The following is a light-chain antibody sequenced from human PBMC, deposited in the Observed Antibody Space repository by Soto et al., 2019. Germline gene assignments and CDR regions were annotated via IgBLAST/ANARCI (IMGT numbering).Light chain of an antibody. CDR1: QSVSSSF. J-gene: IGKJ4*01. V-gene: IGKV3-20*01. CDR3: QQYDSSPLT. Sequence: EIVLTQSPGNLSLSPGERSTLSCRASQSVSSSFLAWYLQKPGQAPRLLIYGACSRATGIPDRFSGSGSGTDFTLTISRLEPEDGAVYYCQQYDSSPLTFGGGTKVEIK. CDR2: GAC.